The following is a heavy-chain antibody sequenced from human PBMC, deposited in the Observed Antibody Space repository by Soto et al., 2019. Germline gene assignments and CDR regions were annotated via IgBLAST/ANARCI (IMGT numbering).Heavy chain of an antibody. CDR3: ARVTPGNNLYYFSGLDV. V-gene: IGHV3-30-3*01. D-gene: IGHD1-1*01. CDR2: ISYEGRNT. CDR1: GFTFGTYA. J-gene: IGHJ6*02. Sequence: QVRLVESGGGVVQPGRSLRLSCVASGFTFGTYAIHWVRQAPGKGLQWVALISYEGRNTYYADSVKGRFPISRDNSKNTLYLEMNILRPEDTAVYYCARVTPGNNLYYFSGLDVWGQGTSVIVSS.